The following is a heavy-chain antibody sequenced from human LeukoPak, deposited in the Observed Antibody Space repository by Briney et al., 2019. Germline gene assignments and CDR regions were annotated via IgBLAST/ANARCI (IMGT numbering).Heavy chain of an antibody. D-gene: IGHD5-12*01. CDR3: AKDRSGYDLGSFDY. V-gene: IGHV3-23*01. CDR1: GFTFSSYA. CDR2: TSGSGGSR. Sequence: PGGSLRLSCAASGFTFSSYAMSWVRQAPGKGLEWVSATSGSGGSRYYADSVKGRFTISRDNPKNALYLEMNSLRAEDTAVYYCAKDRSGYDLGSFDYWGQGTLVTVSS. J-gene: IGHJ4*02.